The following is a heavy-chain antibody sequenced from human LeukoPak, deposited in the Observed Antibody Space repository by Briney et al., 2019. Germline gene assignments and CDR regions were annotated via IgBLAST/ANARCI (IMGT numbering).Heavy chain of an antibody. V-gene: IGHV3-23*01. Sequence: GGSLRLSCAASGFSFSTSAMSWVRQAPGKGLEWVSAISGSGGSTYYADSVKGRFTISRDNSKNTLYLQMNSLRAEDTAVYYCAKDSAYCGGDCYPEYFQHWGQGTLVTVSS. CDR3: AKDSAYCGGDCYPEYFQH. CDR1: GFSFSTSA. CDR2: ISGSGGST. J-gene: IGHJ1*01. D-gene: IGHD2-21*02.